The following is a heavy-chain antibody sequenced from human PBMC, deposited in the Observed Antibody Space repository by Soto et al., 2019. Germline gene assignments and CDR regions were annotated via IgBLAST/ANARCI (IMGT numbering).Heavy chain of an antibody. CDR2: INSDGSST. CDR3: AREGDGYNLEWYYYYGMDV. D-gene: IGHD3-3*01. Sequence: GGSLRLSCAASGFTFSSYWMHWVRQAPGKGLVWVSRINSDGSSTSYADSVKGRFTISRDNAKNTLYLQMNSLRAEDTAVYYCAREGDGYNLEWYYYYGMDVWGQGTTVTVSS. J-gene: IGHJ6*02. V-gene: IGHV3-74*01. CDR1: GFTFSSYW.